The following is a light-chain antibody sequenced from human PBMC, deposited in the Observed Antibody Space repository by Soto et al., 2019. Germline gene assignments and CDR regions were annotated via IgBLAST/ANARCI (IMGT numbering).Light chain of an antibody. J-gene: IGKJ1*01. CDR3: QQRSNWPWT. V-gene: IGKV3-11*01. CDR2: DAS. CDR1: QSVSRSY. Sequence: EIILTQSPGALSLSPGERATLSCRASQSVSRSYLAWYQQRPGQAPRLLIYDASNRATGIPVRFSGSGSGTDYTLTITNLESEDFAVYYCQQRSNWPWTFGQGTKVDI.